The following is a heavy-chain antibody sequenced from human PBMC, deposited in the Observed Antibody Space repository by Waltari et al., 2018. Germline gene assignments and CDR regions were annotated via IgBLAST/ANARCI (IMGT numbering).Heavy chain of an antibody. CDR1: GFSFSSYS. J-gene: IGHJ4*02. V-gene: IGHV3-21*01. Sequence: EVQLVESGGGLVKPGGSLRLSCGASGFSFSSYSMNWVRQAPGKGLEWVLSIRSSTTYIHYADSVKDRFTISRDNAKNSLYLQMNSLRVEDTAVYYCVSGGWGFYFDYWGQGTVVTVSS. D-gene: IGHD7-27*01. CDR3: VSGGWGFYFDY. CDR2: IRSSTTYI.